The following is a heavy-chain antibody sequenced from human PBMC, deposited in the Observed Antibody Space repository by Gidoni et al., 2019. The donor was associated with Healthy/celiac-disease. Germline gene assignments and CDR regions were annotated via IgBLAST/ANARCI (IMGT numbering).Heavy chain of an antibody. D-gene: IGHD2-21*02. Sequence: QVQLVQSGAEVKKPGASVKVSCKASGYTFTSYCMHWVRQATGQGLEWMGIINPSGVSTSYAQKFQGRVTMTRDTSTSTVYMELSSLRSEDTAVYYCARDGTYCGGDCNDAFDIWGQGTMVTVSS. CDR3: ARDGTYCGGDCNDAFDI. CDR2: INPSGVST. V-gene: IGHV1-46*01. J-gene: IGHJ3*02. CDR1: GYTFTSYC.